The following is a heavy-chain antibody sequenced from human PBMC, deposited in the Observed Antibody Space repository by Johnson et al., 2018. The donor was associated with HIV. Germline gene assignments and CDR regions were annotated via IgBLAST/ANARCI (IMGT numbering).Heavy chain of an antibody. CDR1: GFTFSSYV. CDR3: AKDRGSYYDSSGYLGDAFDI. CDR2: IWYAGSNK. Sequence: QMQLVESGGGVVQPGRSLRLSCAASGFTFSSYVMHWVRQAPGKGLEWVAVIWYAGSNKSYADSVKGRFTISIDNSKNTLYLQMNSLRAEDTAVYYCAKDRGSYYDSSGYLGDAFDIWGQGTMVTVSS. J-gene: IGHJ3*02. D-gene: IGHD3-22*01. V-gene: IGHV3-33*06.